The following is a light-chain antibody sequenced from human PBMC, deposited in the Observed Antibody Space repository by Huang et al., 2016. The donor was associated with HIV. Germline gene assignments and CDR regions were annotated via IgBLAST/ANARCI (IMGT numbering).Light chain of an antibody. CDR3: QQSYSTLIT. J-gene: IGKJ5*01. Sequence: IQMTQSPSSLSASVGDRVTITCRASPSIDGYLNWYQQKPGKAPKLLISSASTLHTGVPPRFSGRGSGTDYTLIIDNLQPDDFATYFCQQSYSTLITFGQGSRLDTK. V-gene: IGKV1-39*01. CDR1: PSIDGY. CDR2: SAS.